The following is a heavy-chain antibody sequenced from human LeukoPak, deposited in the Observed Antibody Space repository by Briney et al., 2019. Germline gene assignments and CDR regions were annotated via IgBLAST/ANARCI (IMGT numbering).Heavy chain of an antibody. V-gene: IGHV3-23*01. CDR2: ISGSGGTT. J-gene: IGHJ4*01. Sequence: GGSLRLSCAASGFTFSSYAMSWVRQAPGKGLEWVSAISGSGGTTYYADSVKGRFTISRDTSKNTLYLQMNSLRAEDTAVYYCAKDSSIAARRSYFDYWGHRALVTASS. CDR3: AKDSSIAARRSYFDY. CDR1: GFTFSSYA. D-gene: IGHD6-6*01.